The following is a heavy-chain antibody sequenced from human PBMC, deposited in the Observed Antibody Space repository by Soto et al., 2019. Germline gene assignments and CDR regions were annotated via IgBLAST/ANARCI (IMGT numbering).Heavy chain of an antibody. CDR3: ARHPPERWMIVVVPDAIPSHYGMDV. CDR2: IIPIFGTA. J-gene: IGHJ6*02. V-gene: IGHV1-69*01. Sequence: QVQLVQSGAEVKKPGSSVKVSCTASGGTFSSYAISWVRQAPGQGLEWMGGIIPIFGTANYAQKFQGRVTITADESTSKAYMELSRLRSEDTAVYYCARHPPERWMIVVVPDAIPSHYGMDVWGQGTTVTVSS. D-gene: IGHD2-2*02. CDR1: GGTFSSYA.